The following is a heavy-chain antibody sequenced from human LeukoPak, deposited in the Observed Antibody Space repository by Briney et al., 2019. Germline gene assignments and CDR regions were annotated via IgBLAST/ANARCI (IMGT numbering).Heavy chain of an antibody. Sequence: GGSLRLSCAASGFYFGGYSMNWVRQAPGKGLEWVSSINTGSTYMYYADSVKGRFTISRDNAKNSLHLHMSSLRAEDTAVYFCARVGATAGRNYHYHDMDVWGTGTTVVVSS. CDR2: INTGSTYM. CDR1: GFYFGGYS. J-gene: IGHJ6*03. CDR3: ARVGATAGRNYHYHDMDV. D-gene: IGHD6-13*01. V-gene: IGHV3-21*01.